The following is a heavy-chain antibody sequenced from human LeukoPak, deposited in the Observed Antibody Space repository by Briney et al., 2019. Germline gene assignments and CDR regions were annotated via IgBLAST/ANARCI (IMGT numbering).Heavy chain of an antibody. J-gene: IGHJ4*02. Sequence: ASVKVSCKASGYTFTSFDINWVRQATGQGLEWMGWMNPNSGNTGYAQKFQGRVTITRNTSISTAYMDLSSLTSEDTAVYYCARAKPKNMVRGLIMRRESRYYFDYWGQGTLVTVSS. CDR1: GYTFTSFD. V-gene: IGHV1-8*03. CDR2: MNPNSGNT. CDR3: ARAKPKNMVRGLIMRRESRYYFDY. D-gene: IGHD3-10*01.